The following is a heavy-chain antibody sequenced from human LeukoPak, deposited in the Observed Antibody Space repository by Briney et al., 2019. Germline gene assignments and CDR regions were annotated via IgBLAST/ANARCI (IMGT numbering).Heavy chain of an antibody. J-gene: IGHJ4*02. V-gene: IGHV3-30-3*01. D-gene: IGHD6-13*01. CDR2: ISYDGSNK. Sequence: GGSLRLSCAASGFTFSSSAMHWVRQAPGKGLEWLAFISYDGSNKYYADSVKGRFIISRDNSKNTLYLQMNSLRVEDTAVYYCARDRCGYSSTCPFDYWGQGTLVTASS. CDR1: GFTFSSSA. CDR3: ARDRCGYSSTCPFDY.